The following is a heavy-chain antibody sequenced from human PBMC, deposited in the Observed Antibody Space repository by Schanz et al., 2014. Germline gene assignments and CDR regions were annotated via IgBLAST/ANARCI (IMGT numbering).Heavy chain of an antibody. Sequence: QVQLVESGGGVVQPGRSLRLSCAASGFTFSSYGMHWVRQAPGKGLEWVAVIWYDGSNKYYADSVKGRFTISRHNSKNTLYLQMNSLRAEDTAVYYCARVRGGYSSSWYLNWGQGTLVTVSS. J-gene: IGHJ4*02. CDR1: GFTFSSYG. V-gene: IGHV3-33*01. CDR3: ARVRGGYSSSWYLN. CDR2: IWYDGSNK. D-gene: IGHD6-13*01.